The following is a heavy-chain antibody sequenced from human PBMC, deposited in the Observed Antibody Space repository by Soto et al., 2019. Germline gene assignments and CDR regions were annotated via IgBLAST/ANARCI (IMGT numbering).Heavy chain of an antibody. V-gene: IGHV3-33*01. CDR2: IWYDGSNQ. CDR3: VRDHCGEDCYSDPYFDY. D-gene: IGHD2-21*02. CDR1: GFSFTTYG. Sequence: QVQLVESGGGVVQPGRSLRLSCVASGFSFTTYGLHWVRQAPGKGLEWVAVIWYDGSNQYYADSVKGRFTISRDNSKNLLYLEINSMRVEDTAVYYCVRDHCGEDCYSDPYFDYWGQGTMVPVSS. J-gene: IGHJ4*02.